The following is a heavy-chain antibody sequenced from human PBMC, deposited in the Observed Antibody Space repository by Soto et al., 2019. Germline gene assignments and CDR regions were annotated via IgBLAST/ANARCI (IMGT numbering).Heavy chain of an antibody. CDR3: ARASIGVSGPNWFDP. V-gene: IGHV4-31*03. CDR1: GGSISSGGYY. D-gene: IGHD6-13*01. J-gene: IGHJ5*02. CDR2: LYYSGST. Sequence: PSETLSLTCTVSGGSISSGGYYWSWIRQHPGKGLEWIGYLYYSGSTYYNPSLMSRVLISVDTSKNHFSLKLTSVTAADTAVYYCARASIGVSGPNWFDPWGQGTLVTVSS.